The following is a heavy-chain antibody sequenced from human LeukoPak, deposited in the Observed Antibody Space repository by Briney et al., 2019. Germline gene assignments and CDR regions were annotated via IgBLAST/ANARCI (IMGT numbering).Heavy chain of an antibody. D-gene: IGHD3-22*01. V-gene: IGHV4-39*07. CDR1: GGSISSSSYY. CDR3: ARDLQHYYDSSGYYDY. Sequence: PSETLSLTCTVSGGSISSSSYYWGWIRQPPGTGLEWIGSIYYSGSTYYNPSLRSRVTISVDTSKNQFSLKLSSVTAADTAVYYCARDLQHYYDSSGYYDYWGQGTLVTVSS. J-gene: IGHJ4*02. CDR2: IYYSGST.